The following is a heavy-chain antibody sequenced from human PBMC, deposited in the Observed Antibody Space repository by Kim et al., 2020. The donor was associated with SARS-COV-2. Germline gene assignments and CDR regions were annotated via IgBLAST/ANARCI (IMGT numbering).Heavy chain of an antibody. CDR2: ISGSGGST. Sequence: GGSLRLSCAASGFTFSSYAMSWVRQAPGKGLEWVSAISGSGGSTYYADSVKDRFTISRDNSKNTLYLQMNSLRAEDTAVYYCAKDRYYDILTGYYSEGIIDYWGQGTLVTVSS. CDR3: AKDRYYDILTGYYSEGIIDY. J-gene: IGHJ4*02. V-gene: IGHV3-23*01. CDR1: GFTFSSYA. D-gene: IGHD3-9*01.